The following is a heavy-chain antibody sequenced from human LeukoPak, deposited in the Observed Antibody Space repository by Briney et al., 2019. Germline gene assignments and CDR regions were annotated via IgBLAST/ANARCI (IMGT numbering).Heavy chain of an antibody. J-gene: IGHJ6*03. CDR1: EFTFSSYA. D-gene: IGHD5-12*01. CDR3: ARPSGYRHHYYYYYMDV. CDR2: ISGSGGST. Sequence: GGSLRLSCAASEFTFSSYAMSWVRQAPGKGLEWVSAISGSGGSTYYADSVKGRFTISRDNAKNSLYLQMNSLRAEDTAVYYCARPSGYRHHYYYYYMDVWGKGTTVTVSS. V-gene: IGHV3-23*01.